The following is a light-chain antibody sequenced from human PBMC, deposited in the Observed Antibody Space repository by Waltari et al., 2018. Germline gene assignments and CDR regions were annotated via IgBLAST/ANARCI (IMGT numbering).Light chain of an antibody. Sequence: QSVLTQPPSASGTPGQRVTISCSGTSSNIGRNSVNWYQQLPGMAPKLLLYSSSQRPSGVPDRFSASKSGTSATLAISGPQSEDEADYYCAAWDDSLTLVVFGGGTKLTVL. J-gene: IGLJ2*01. CDR1: SSNIGRNS. CDR2: SSS. V-gene: IGLV1-44*01. CDR3: AAWDDSLTLVV.